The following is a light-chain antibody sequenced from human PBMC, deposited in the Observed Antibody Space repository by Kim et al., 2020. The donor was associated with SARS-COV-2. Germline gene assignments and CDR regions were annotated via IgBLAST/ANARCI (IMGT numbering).Light chain of an antibody. Sequence: QSALTQPPSASGSPGQSVTTSCTGTSSDVGGYNFVSWYQQHPGKAPKLMIYEVSNRPSGVPDRFSGSKSGNTASLTVSGLQAEDEADYYCSSYAAISNFVFGTGTKVTVL. CDR2: EVS. V-gene: IGLV2-8*01. CDR1: SSDVGGYNF. J-gene: IGLJ1*01. CDR3: SSYAAISNFV.